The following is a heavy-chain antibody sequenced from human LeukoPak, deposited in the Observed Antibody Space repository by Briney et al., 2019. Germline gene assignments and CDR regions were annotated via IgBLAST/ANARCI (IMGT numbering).Heavy chain of an antibody. CDR3: ARDPPTDYDFWSGYFDY. CDR2: IIPIFGTA. D-gene: IGHD3-3*01. Sequence: SVNVSCKASGGTFNSYAISWVRQPPGPGLEGMGRIIPIFGTANYAQKFHGRVTITTDESTSTAYMELSSLRSEDTAVYYCARDPPTDYDFWSGYFDYWGQGTLVTVSS. J-gene: IGHJ4*02. CDR1: GGTFNSYA. V-gene: IGHV1-69*05.